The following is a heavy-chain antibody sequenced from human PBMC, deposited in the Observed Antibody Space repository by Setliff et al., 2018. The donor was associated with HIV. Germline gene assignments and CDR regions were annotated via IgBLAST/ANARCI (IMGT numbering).Heavy chain of an antibody. CDR3: ARDMERRDLLYYYYYLDV. CDR1: GFSVSSNY. V-gene: IGHV3-66*02. Sequence: GGSLRLSCAASGFSVSSNYMSWVRQAPGKGLEWVSVIYRGGSTDYADSVKGRFTISRDNSKNTLYLQMSSLRVEDTAVYYCARDMERRDLLYYYYYLDVWGKGTTVTVSS. J-gene: IGHJ6*03. CDR2: IYRGGST. D-gene: IGHD1-26*01.